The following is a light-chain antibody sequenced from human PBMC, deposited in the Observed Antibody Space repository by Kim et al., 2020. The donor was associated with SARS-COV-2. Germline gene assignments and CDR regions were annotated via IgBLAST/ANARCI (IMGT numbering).Light chain of an antibody. J-gene: IGLJ3*02. CDR3: GTWDSSLSAGV. CDR1: SSNIGNNS. Sequence: GKKVTISCSGSSSNIGNNSVSWYQQLPGTAPKLLIYDTNKRPSGIPDRFSGSQSGTSATLGITGLQTGDEADYYCGTWDSSLSAGVFGGGTQLTVL. V-gene: IGLV1-51*01. CDR2: DTN.